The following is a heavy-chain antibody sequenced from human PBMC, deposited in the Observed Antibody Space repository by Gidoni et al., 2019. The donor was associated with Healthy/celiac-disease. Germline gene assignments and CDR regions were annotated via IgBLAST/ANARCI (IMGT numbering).Heavy chain of an antibody. D-gene: IGHD3-16*02. CDR3: AREGGITFGGVIEPRFDY. CDR1: GFTFSSYS. V-gene: IGHV3-21*01. CDR2: ISSSSSYI. Sequence: EVQLVESGGGLVKPGGSLRLSCAASGFTFSSYSMNWVRQAPGKGLEWVSSISSSSSYIYYADSVKGRFTISRDNAKNSLYLQMNSLRAEDTAVYYCAREGGITFGGVIEPRFDYWGQGTLVTVSS. J-gene: IGHJ4*02.